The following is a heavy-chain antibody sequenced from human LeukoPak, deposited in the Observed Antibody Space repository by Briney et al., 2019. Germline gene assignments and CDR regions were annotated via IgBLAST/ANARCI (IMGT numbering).Heavy chain of an antibody. CDR1: GGSFSGYY. CDR2: IYHSGST. V-gene: IGHV4-34*01. J-gene: IGHJ3*02. Sequence: SETLSLTCAVYGGSFSGYYWSWIRQPPGKGLEWIGEIYHSGSTNYNPSLKSRVIISVDKSKNQFSLKLSSVTAADTAVYYCARDLGLTIFGVGMNAFDIWGQGTMVTVSS. D-gene: IGHD3-3*01. CDR3: ARDLGLTIFGVGMNAFDI.